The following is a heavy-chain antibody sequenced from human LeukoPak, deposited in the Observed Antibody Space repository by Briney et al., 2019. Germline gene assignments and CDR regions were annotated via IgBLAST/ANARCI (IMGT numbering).Heavy chain of an antibody. CDR3: AGRIAAAGSDWYFDL. Sequence: GGSLRLSCAASGFTVSNNHMRWVRQAPGKGLEWVSVIYSAGTTYYADSVKGRFTISRDNSKNTLNLQMNSLRVGDTAVYYCAGRIAAAGSDWYFDLWGRGTLVSVSS. CDR2: IYSAGTT. D-gene: IGHD6-13*01. V-gene: IGHV3-66*01. J-gene: IGHJ2*01. CDR1: GFTVSNNH.